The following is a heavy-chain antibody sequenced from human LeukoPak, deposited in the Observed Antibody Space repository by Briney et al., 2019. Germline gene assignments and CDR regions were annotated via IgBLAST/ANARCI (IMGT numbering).Heavy chain of an antibody. CDR3: ARHNKYYYDNSGYRKSGYFDL. Sequence: KGSETLTLTCTVSGGSISSSSYYWGWLRQPPGKGLEWIGSIYYSGSTYYNPSLKSRVTISVDTSKNQFSLKLSSVTAADTAVYYCARHNKYYYDNSGYRKSGYFDLWSRGTLVTVSS. CDR1: GGSISSSSYY. V-gene: IGHV4-39*01. CDR2: IYYSGST. J-gene: IGHJ2*01. D-gene: IGHD3-22*01.